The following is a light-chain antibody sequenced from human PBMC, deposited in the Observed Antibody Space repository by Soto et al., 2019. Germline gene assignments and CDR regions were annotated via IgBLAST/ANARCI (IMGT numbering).Light chain of an antibody. CDR1: SSNIGKNY. V-gene: IGLV1-51*02. Sequence: QSVLTQPPSVSAAPGQKVTISCSGSSSNIGKNYVSWYQQLPGSAPKLLIYENNKRPSGIPDRFSGSKSGTSATLGITGRQTGDEADYYCGTWDSSLSVHWVFGGGTKVTVL. J-gene: IGLJ3*02. CDR3: GTWDSSLSVHWV. CDR2: ENN.